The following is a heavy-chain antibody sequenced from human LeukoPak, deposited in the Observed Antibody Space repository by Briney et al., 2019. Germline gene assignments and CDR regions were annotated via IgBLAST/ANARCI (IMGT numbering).Heavy chain of an antibody. D-gene: IGHD4-17*01. Sequence: PSETLSLTCTVSGDSISTYYWSWIRQPPGKGLEWIGYMYYSGSTNYNPSLKSRVTISLDTPKNQFSLRLNSVTAADTAVYYCARGGTTVTPGLLWFDPWGQGTLVTVSS. CDR1: GDSISTYY. CDR3: ARGGTTVTPGLLWFDP. J-gene: IGHJ5*02. CDR2: MYYSGST. V-gene: IGHV4-59*01.